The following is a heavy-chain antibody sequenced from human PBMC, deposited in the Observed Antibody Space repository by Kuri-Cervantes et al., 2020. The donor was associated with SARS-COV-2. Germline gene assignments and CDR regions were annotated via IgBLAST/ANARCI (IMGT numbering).Heavy chain of an antibody. Sequence: ASVKVSCKASGYTFTGYYMHWVRQAPGQGLEWMGWINPNSGGTNYAQKFQGWVTMTRDTSISTAYMELSSLRSEDTAVYYCARASGSSLHYGMDVWGQGTTVTVSS. CDR1: GYTFTGYY. CDR3: ARASGSSLHYGMDV. CDR2: INPNSGGT. V-gene: IGHV1-2*04. J-gene: IGHJ6*02. D-gene: IGHD1-26*01.